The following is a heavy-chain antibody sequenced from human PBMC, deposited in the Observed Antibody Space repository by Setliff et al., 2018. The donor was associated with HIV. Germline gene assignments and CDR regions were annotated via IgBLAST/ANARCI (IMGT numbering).Heavy chain of an antibody. J-gene: IGHJ2*01. CDR1: GYFINSGYY. D-gene: IGHD3-22*01. Sequence: KPSETLSLTCIVSGYFINSGYYWGWVRQPPGKGLEWIGSVYHSGSTYNNPSLKSRVTISVDRSKNQFALKLTSVTAADTAVYYCASPIPDDSSGYFPWWYFDLWGRGTLVTVSS. CDR2: VYHSGST. V-gene: IGHV4-38-2*02. CDR3: ASPIPDDSSGYFPWWYFDL.